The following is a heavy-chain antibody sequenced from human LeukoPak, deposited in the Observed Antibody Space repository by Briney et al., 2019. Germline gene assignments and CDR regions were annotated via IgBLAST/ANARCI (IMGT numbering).Heavy chain of an antibody. Sequence: KGLEWMGIIYPPDHDTRYSPSFHRQVPISADKSISTSCLQWSSLKASDTAMYYCPSLDCSGGSCYQIGWFDPWGQGTLVTVSS. V-gene: IGHV5-51*01. CDR2: IYPPDHDT. CDR3: PSLDCSGGSCYQIGWFDP. D-gene: IGHD2-15*01. J-gene: IGHJ5*02.